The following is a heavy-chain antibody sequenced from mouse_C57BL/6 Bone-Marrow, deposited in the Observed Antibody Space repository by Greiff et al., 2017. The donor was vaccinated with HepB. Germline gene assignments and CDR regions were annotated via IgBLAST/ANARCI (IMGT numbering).Heavy chain of an antibody. V-gene: IGHV1-18*01. CDR2: INPNNGGT. CDR3: ARSDDYDGHYFDY. CDR1: GYTFTDYN. Sequence: EVQLQQSGPELVKPGASVKIPCKASGYTFTDYNMDWVKQSHGKSLEWIGDINPNNGGTNYNQKFKGKATLTVDKSSSTAYMELRSLTSEDTAVYYCARSDDYDGHYFDYWGQGTTLTVSS. D-gene: IGHD2-4*01. J-gene: IGHJ2*01.